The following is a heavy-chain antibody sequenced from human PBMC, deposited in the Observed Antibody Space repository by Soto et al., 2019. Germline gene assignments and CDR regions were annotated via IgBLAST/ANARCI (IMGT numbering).Heavy chain of an antibody. Sequence: GGSLRLSCAASGFTFSSYAMHWVRQAPGKGLEWVAVISYDGSNKYYADSVKGRFTISRDNSKNTLYLQMNSLRAEDTAVYYCARGQYCSGGSCYAGYYYGMDVWGQGTTVTVSS. CDR2: ISYDGSNK. CDR3: ARGQYCSGGSCYAGYYYGMDV. V-gene: IGHV3-30-3*01. D-gene: IGHD2-15*01. J-gene: IGHJ6*02. CDR1: GFTFSSYA.